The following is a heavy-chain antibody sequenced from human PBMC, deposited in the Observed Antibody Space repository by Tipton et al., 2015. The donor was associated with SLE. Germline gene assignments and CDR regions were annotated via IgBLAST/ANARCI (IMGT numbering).Heavy chain of an antibody. J-gene: IGHJ4*02. Sequence: TLSLTCTVSGGSISRGDYYWSWIRQSPGQGLEWIGEIHHRGNTNYNPSLKSRVTMSVDTSKNQFSLKLSSVTAADTALYYCVRIDSRKMFHWGQGTLVTVSS. V-gene: IGHV4-61*08. CDR3: VRIDSRKMFH. D-gene: IGHD1-14*01. CDR2: IHHRGNT. CDR1: GGSISRGDYY.